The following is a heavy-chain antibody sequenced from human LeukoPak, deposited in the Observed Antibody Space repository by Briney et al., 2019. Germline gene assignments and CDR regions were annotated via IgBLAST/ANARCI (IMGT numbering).Heavy chain of an antibody. Sequence: PSETLSLTCAVYGGSFSGYYWTWIRQPAGEGLEWIGRLSTSGGTNYNPSLKSRVTISVDTSKNQFSLKLTSVTASDTAVPYCARLTIAAGALDYWGQGTLVTVSS. J-gene: IGHJ4*02. CDR2: LSTSGGT. V-gene: IGHV4-59*10. D-gene: IGHD6-13*01. CDR3: ARLTIAAGALDY. CDR1: GGSFSGYY.